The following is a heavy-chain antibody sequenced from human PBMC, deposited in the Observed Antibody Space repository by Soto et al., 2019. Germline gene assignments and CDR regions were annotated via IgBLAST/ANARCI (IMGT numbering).Heavy chain of an antibody. V-gene: IGHV3-53*01. CDR2: LYDVDGS. D-gene: IGHD1-1*01. CDR1: GLTISGQKY. Sequence: DVQLVESGGGLIQPGESLRLSCAAFGLTISGQKYVAWVRQAPGQGLEWVSALYDVDGSFYADSVKGRFTTSSDSSKTTVYLQMNDLSPDDTAVYYCATWHEREHAYDVWGQGTTVTVSS. CDR3: ATWHEREHAYDV. J-gene: IGHJ3*01.